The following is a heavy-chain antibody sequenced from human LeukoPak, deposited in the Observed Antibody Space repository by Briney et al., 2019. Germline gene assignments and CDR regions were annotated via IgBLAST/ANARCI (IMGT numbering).Heavy chain of an antibody. Sequence: ASVTVSSKPSGYTFTVYFFHWIRQAPGQGLGWMGWINANSGDTNYAQQFQGRLTMPRDRSISTVYMDLSRLRTDDTAVYYCARDFSWGVDSWGQGTLVTVSS. CDR2: INANSGDT. J-gene: IGHJ4*02. CDR3: ARDFSWGVDS. D-gene: IGHD3-10*01. V-gene: IGHV1-2*02. CDR1: GYTFTVYF.